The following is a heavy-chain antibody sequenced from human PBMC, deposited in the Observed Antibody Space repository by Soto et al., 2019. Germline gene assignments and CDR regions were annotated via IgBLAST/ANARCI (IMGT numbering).Heavy chain of an antibody. J-gene: IGHJ4*02. CDR3: ARGPTGWYGYDY. V-gene: IGHV3-74*01. CDR2: INSDASTK. Sequence: EVQLVESGGGLVQPGGSLRLSCVASGFTFRSSWMHWVRQAPGKGLVWVSRINSDASTKNYADYVEGRFTIARDNAENTLYLRMDSLTAEDTAVYYCARGPTGWYGYDYWGQGTLVTVSS. CDR1: GFTFRSSW. D-gene: IGHD6-19*01.